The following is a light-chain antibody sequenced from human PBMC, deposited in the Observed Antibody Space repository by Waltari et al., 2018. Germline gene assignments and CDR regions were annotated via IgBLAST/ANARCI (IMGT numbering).Light chain of an antibody. J-gene: IGKJ3*01. V-gene: IGKV1-33*01. CDR3: QQYDNLLLFT. CDR2: DAS. CDR1: QDISND. Sequence: DIQMTQSPSSLSASGGDRVTITCQASQDISNDLNWYQQKPGTAPKLLIYDASNLETGVPSRFSGSGSGTDFTFTISSLQPEDIATYYCQQYDNLLLFTVGPGTKVDIK.